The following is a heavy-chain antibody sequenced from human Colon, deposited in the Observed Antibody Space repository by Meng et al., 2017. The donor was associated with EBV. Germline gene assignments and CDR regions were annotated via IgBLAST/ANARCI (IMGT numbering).Heavy chain of an antibody. J-gene: IGHJ4*02. Sequence: QVQLQQLGAGRVKFSXTLSLTWAVNGGSLSGAYWNWIRQPPGKGLEWIGEIIHGGSPSYNPSLKSRVTISIDTSKNQLSLMLSSVTAADTAVYYCARRPTGIDYWGQGTLVTVSS. CDR1: GGSLSGAY. V-gene: IGHV4-34*12. CDR3: ARRPTGIDY. D-gene: IGHD2-8*02. CDR2: IIHGGSP.